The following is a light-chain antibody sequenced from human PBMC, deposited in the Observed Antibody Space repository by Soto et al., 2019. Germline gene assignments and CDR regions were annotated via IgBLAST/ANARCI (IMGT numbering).Light chain of an antibody. CDR1: QSVSSY. Sequence: EIVLTQSPATLSLSPGERATLSCRASQSVSSYLAWYQQKPGQAPRLLIYDASNRATGIPARFSCSGSGTDFTLTISSLEPEDFAVYYCQQRSNTFGQGTRLEIK. CDR3: QQRSNT. CDR2: DAS. J-gene: IGKJ5*01. V-gene: IGKV3-11*01.